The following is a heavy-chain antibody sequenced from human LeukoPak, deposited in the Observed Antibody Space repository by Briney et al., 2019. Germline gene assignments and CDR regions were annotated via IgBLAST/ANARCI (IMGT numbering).Heavy chain of an antibody. D-gene: IGHD1-1*01. CDR3: AKANWVSNADAVW. CDR2: NRGGGET. J-gene: IGHJ4*02. V-gene: IGHV3-23*01. CDR1: GFSFSNYA. Sequence: PGGSLRLSCAASGFSFSNYAMSWVRQAPARGPEWVSSNRGGGETFYADSVKGRFTLSRDDSRNTVYLQLNNLRVEDTAIYYCAKANWVSNADAVWWGQGTQVTVSS.